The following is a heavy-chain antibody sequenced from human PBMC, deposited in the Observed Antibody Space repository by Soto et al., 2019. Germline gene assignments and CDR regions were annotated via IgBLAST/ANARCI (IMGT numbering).Heavy chain of an antibody. V-gene: IGHV3-30*14. CDR2: ISYDGSNK. D-gene: IGHD5-18*01. J-gene: IGHJ2*01. CDR1: GFTFSSYA. CDR3: ARDPLWGTAMVLWYFDL. Sequence: QVQLVESGGGVVQPGRSLRLSCAASGFTFSSYAMHWVRQAPGKGLEWVAVISYDGSNKYYADSVKGRFTISRDNSKNMLYPQMNSLRAEDTAVYYCARDPLWGTAMVLWYFDLWGRGTLVTVSS.